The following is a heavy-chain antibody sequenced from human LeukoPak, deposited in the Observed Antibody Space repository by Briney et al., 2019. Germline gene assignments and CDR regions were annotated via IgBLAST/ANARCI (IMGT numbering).Heavy chain of an antibody. D-gene: IGHD3-3*01. CDR2: INSDGSST. CDR1: GFTFSSYW. Sequence: PGGSLRLSCAAPGFTFSSYWMHWVRQAPGKGLVWVSRINSDGSSTSYADSVKGRFTISRDNAKNTLYLQMNSLRAEDTAVYYCARGASDYDFWSGANWFDPWGQGTLVTVSS. CDR3: ARGASDYDFWSGANWFDP. J-gene: IGHJ5*02. V-gene: IGHV3-74*01.